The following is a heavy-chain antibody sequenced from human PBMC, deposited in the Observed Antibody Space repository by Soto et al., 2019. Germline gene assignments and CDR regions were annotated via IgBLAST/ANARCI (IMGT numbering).Heavy chain of an antibody. CDR2: ISYDGSNK. CDR3: AKDNCSGGGCRPGPRPLQYYYYYMDV. CDR1: GFTFSSYG. J-gene: IGHJ6*03. V-gene: IGHV3-30*18. Sequence: GGSLRLSCAASGFTFSSYGMHWVRQAPGKGLEWVAVISYDGSNKYYADSVKGRFTISRDNSKNTLYLQMNSLRAEDTAVYYCAKDNCSGGGCRPGPRPLQYYYYYMDVWGKGTTVTVSS. D-gene: IGHD2-15*01.